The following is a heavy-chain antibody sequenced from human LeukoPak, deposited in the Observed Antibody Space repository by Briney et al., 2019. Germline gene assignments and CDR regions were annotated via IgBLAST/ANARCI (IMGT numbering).Heavy chain of an antibody. D-gene: IGHD6-19*01. V-gene: IGHV4-4*07. CDR3: ARGRAVAGTNWFDP. CDR1: GGSISSYY. J-gene: IGHJ5*02. Sequence: PSETLSLTCTVSGGSISSYYWSWIRQPAGKGLEWIGRIYTSGSTNYNPSLKSRVTMSVDTSKNQFSLKLSSVTAADTAVYYCARGRAVAGTNWFDPWGQGTLVTVSS. CDR2: IYTSGST.